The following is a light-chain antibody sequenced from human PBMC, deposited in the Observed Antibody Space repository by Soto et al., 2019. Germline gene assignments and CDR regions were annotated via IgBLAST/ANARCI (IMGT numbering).Light chain of an antibody. CDR3: HQFRSAPRT. CDR2: WAS. Sequence: DIVMTQSPDSLAVSLGERATINCKSSQTLLYSSNNKNYLAWYQQKPGQPPKLLIYWASTRESGVPDRFSGSGSGTDFTLTISSLQAEDVAVYYCHQFRSAPRTCGQGTKVEIK. V-gene: IGKV4-1*01. J-gene: IGKJ1*01. CDR1: QTLLYSSNNKNY.